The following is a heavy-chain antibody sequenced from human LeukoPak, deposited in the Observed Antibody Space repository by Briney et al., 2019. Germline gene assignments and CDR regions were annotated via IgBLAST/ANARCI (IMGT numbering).Heavy chain of an antibody. CDR1: GYTFTGYY. V-gene: IGHV1-2*02. D-gene: IGHD1-26*01. Sequence: ASVKVSCKASGYTFTGYYLHWVRQAPGQGLEWMGCINTNSGGTDYAQKFQGRVTMTRDTSISTAYMELSRLRSDDTAVYYCARDRGWELLRGYFDSWGQGTRVTVSS. CDR3: ARDRGWELLRGYFDS. CDR2: INTNSGGT. J-gene: IGHJ4*02.